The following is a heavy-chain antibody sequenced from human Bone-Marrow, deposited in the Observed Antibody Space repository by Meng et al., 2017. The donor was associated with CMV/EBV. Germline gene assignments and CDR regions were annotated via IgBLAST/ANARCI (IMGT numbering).Heavy chain of an antibody. CDR2: IVVGSGNT. J-gene: IGHJ4*02. D-gene: IGHD3-3*01. CDR1: GFTFTSSA. V-gene: IGHV1-58*01. Sequence: SVKVSCKASGFTFTSSAVQWVRQARGQRLEWIGWIVVGSGNTNYAQKFQERVTITRDMSTSTAYMELSSLRSEDTAVYYCARGGLRFLEWLLPNEPGTGGVREWDYWGQGTLVTVSS. CDR3: ARGGLRFLEWLLPNEPGTGGVREWDY.